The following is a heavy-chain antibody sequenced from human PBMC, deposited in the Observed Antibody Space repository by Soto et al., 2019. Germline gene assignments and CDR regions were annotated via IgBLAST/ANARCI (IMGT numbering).Heavy chain of an antibody. Sequence: EVQLLESGGGLVQPGGSLRLSCSASGSNFGSYGLSWVRQPPGKGLEWVSGLTASGLNTYYTDSVKGRFTISRDNSRNTVYLQMSGLRVEDTAVFHCAKGLGNAKEVWGQGTTVTVSS. CDR1: GSNFGSYG. CDR3: AKGLGNAKEV. CDR2: LTASGLNT. J-gene: IGHJ6*02. D-gene: IGHD2-8*01. V-gene: IGHV3-23*01.